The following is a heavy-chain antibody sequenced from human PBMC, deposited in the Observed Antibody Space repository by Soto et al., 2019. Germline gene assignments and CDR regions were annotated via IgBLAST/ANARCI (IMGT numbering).Heavy chain of an antibody. CDR1: GYSFTSYW. J-gene: IGHJ3*02. CDR2: IDPGYSDT. D-gene: IGHD3-16*01. V-gene: IGHV5-51*01. Sequence: GESLKLSCKGSGYSFTSYWISWVRQMPGKGLEWMGRIDPGYSDTRYSPSFQGQVTISADKSISTAYLQWSSLKASDTAMYYCARRPRIITGDDAFDIWGQGTMVTVS. CDR3: ARRPRIITGDDAFDI.